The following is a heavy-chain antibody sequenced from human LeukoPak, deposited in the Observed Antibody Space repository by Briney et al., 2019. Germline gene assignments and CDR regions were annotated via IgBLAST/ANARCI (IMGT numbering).Heavy chain of an antibody. CDR1: GGSISSYY. J-gene: IGHJ3*02. CDR3: ARHIHTPWGAFDI. V-gene: IGHV4-59*08. Sequence: SETLSLTCTVSGGSISSYYWSWIRQPPGKGLEWIGYIYYSGSTNYNPSLKSRVTTSVDTSKNQFSLKLSSVTAADTAVYYCARHIHTPWGAFDIWGQGTMVTVSS. CDR2: IYYSGST. D-gene: IGHD3-16*01.